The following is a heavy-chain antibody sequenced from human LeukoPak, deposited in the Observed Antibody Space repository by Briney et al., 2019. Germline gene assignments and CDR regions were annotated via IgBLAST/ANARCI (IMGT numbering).Heavy chain of an antibody. CDR2: ISTSGST. Sequence: SETLSLTCTVSGGSISSGSYYWTWIRQPAGKGLEWIGRISTSGSTYYNPSLKSRVTMFLDTSKNQFSLKLNSVTAADTAVYYCARGYSDYTILGYWGQGTLVTVSS. CDR3: ARGYSDYTILGY. D-gene: IGHD4-11*01. J-gene: IGHJ4*02. CDR1: GGSISSGSYY. V-gene: IGHV4-61*02.